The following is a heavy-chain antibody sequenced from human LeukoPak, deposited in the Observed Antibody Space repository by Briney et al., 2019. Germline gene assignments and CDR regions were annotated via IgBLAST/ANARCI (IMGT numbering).Heavy chain of an antibody. CDR1: GYTFGAYY. D-gene: IGHD6-6*01. Sequence: ASVKVSCKASGYTFGAYYMYWVRQAPGQGLEWMGWIRPNSGGTNYTQKFQGRVTMTRDTSISTAYMELSRLRSDDTAVYYCARRIAGRLVNDAFDIWGQGTMVTVSS. V-gene: IGHV1-2*02. CDR2: IRPNSGGT. J-gene: IGHJ3*02. CDR3: ARRIAGRLVNDAFDI.